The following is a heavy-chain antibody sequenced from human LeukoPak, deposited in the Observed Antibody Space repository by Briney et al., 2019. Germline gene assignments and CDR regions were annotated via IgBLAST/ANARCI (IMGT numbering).Heavy chain of an antibody. Sequence: GASVKVSCKASGYTFTSYGISWVRKAPGQGLEWMGWISAYNGNTNYAQKLQGRVTMTTDTSTSTAYMELRSLRSDDTAVYYCARDSASDYYDSSGYSQKNFDYWGQGTLVTVSS. D-gene: IGHD3-22*01. V-gene: IGHV1-18*01. J-gene: IGHJ4*02. CDR1: GYTFTSYG. CDR2: ISAYNGNT. CDR3: ARDSASDYYDSSGYSQKNFDY.